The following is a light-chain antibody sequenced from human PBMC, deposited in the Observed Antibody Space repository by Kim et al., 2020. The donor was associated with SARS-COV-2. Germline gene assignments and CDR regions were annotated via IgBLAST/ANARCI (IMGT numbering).Light chain of an antibody. V-gene: IGLV10-54*04. CDR3: SAWDSSLNAWV. CDR2: RNN. Sequence: RHAATLTCTGNNNNVGNQGAAWLRQHQGHPPKLLSYRNNNRPSGISERFSASRSGDTASLTITGLQPEDETDYYCSAWDSSLNAWVFGGGTQLTVL. J-gene: IGLJ3*02. CDR1: NNNVGNQG.